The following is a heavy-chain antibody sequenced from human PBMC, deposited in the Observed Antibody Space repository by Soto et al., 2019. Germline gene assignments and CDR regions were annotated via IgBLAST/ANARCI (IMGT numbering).Heavy chain of an antibody. J-gene: IGHJ5*02. V-gene: IGHV4-4*02. D-gene: IGHD2-2*01. CDR3: ARRIPAAPNWFAP. Sequence: QVQLQESGPGLVKPSGTLSLTCAVSGGSISSGTWWSWVRQSPGRGLEWIGEIYHSGSPNYNPSLKSRVTMLVVKSKNLFSLSLCSVTAADSALYYCARRIPAAPNWFAPWGQGTLVTVSS. CDR1: GGSISSGTW. CDR2: IYHSGSP.